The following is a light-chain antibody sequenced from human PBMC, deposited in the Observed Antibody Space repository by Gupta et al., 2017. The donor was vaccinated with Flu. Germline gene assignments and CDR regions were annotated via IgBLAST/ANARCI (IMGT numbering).Light chain of an antibody. CDR1: QSVSRRY. J-gene: IGKJ2*01. CDR3: HQYGRSPYT. Sequence: EIVLTQSPGTLSLSPGERATLSCRASQSVSRRYLAWYQQKPGQAPRLLIYGASSRATGITDRFSDSGSGTDFTLTISRLEPEDFAVYYCHQYGRSPYTFGQGTKLEIK. V-gene: IGKV3-20*01. CDR2: GAS.